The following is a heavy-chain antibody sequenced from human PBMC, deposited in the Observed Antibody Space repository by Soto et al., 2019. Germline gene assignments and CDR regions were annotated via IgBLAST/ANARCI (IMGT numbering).Heavy chain of an antibody. CDR3: ASQYYYDSSGYYRAAFDI. D-gene: IGHD3-22*01. CDR2: IWYDGSNK. J-gene: IGHJ3*02. V-gene: IGHV3-33*01. CDR1: GFTFSSYG. Sequence: QVQLVESGGGVVQPGRSLRLSCAASGFTFSSYGMHWVRQAPGKGLEWVAVIWYDGSNKYYADSVKGRFTISRENSNNTLYLQMNSLRAEDTAVYYCASQYYYDSSGYYRAAFDIWGQGTMVTVSS.